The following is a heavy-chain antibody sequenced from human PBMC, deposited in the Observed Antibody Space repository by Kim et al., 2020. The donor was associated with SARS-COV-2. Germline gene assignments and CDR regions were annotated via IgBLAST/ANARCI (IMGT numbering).Heavy chain of an antibody. J-gene: IGHJ4*02. CDR3: ARDRDSSGLDY. CDR1: GGSISSYY. Sequence: SETLSLTCTVSGGSISSYYWSWIRQPPGKGLEWIGYIYYSGSTNYNPSLKSRVTISVDTSKNQFSLKLSSVTAADTAVYYCARDRDSSGLDYWGQGTLVTVSS. CDR2: IYYSGST. V-gene: IGHV4-59*01. D-gene: IGHD3-22*01.